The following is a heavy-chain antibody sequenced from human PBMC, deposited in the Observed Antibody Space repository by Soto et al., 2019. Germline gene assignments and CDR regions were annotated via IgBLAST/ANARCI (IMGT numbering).Heavy chain of an antibody. Sequence: QVQLVQSGAEVKKPGASVKVSCKASGYTFIRYGISWVRQAPGQGLEWMGWISTSNGNTNYAQKLQGRFTMTTDTSXXTAYMELRSLRSDDTAVYYCARVGYGGSSQGALDIWGQGTMVTVSS. D-gene: IGHD2-15*01. J-gene: IGHJ3*02. V-gene: IGHV1-18*01. CDR1: GYTFIRYG. CDR2: ISTSNGNT. CDR3: ARVGYGGSSQGALDI.